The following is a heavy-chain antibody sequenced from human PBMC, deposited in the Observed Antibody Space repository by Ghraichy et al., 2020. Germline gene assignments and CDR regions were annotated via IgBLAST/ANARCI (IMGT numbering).Heavy chain of an antibody. J-gene: IGHJ3*02. CDR2: ISSSTTYI. Sequence: GESLNISCATSGFSFSSYSMHWVRQAPGKGLEWVSCISSSTTYIYYADSLKGRFTISRDNAKNSLYLQMNSLRAEDTAVYYCARENFYDGINGFDIWGQGTMVTVSS. V-gene: IGHV3-21*01. CDR1: GFSFSSYS. D-gene: IGHD3-22*01. CDR3: ARENFYDGINGFDI.